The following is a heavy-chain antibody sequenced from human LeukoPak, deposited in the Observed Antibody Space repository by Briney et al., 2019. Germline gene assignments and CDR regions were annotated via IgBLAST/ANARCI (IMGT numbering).Heavy chain of an antibody. Sequence: PGGPLRLSCAASVFTFCDAWVSWVRQAPGKGLEWVGRIKSKADGGTADYATPVKVRFTMSRDDSNNSLYLQMSSMKSEDTAVYFCATRPPPYGDYYLDYWGEGTLVTISS. D-gene: IGHD4-17*01. J-gene: IGHJ4*02. CDR1: VFTFCDAW. CDR2: IKSKADGGTA. V-gene: IGHV3-15*01. CDR3: ATRPPPYGDYYLDY.